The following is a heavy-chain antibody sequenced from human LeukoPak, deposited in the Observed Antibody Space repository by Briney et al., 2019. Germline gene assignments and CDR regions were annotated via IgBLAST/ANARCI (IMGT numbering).Heavy chain of an antibody. V-gene: IGHV4-34*01. Sequence: NASETLSLTCAVYGGSFSGYYWSWIRQPPGKGLEWIGEINHSGSTNYNPSLKGRVTKSVDTSKNQFSLKLSSVTAADTAVYYCARRWLHRKGFDYWGQGTLVTVSS. CDR1: GGSFSGYY. CDR3: ARRWLHRKGFDY. CDR2: INHSGST. J-gene: IGHJ4*02. D-gene: IGHD5-24*01.